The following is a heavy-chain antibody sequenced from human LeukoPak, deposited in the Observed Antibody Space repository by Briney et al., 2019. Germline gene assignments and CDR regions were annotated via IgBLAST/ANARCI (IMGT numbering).Heavy chain of an antibody. CDR1: GFTVRSNY. J-gene: IGHJ3*02. CDR2: IYSGDIT. CDR3: AKDGVVVTAPDAFDI. D-gene: IGHD2-21*02. Sequence: PGGSLRPSCALSGFTVRSNYMGWVRQAPGKGLEWVSLIYSGDITSYADSGKGGFTLSRDNSKNTLYLQMNSLRAEDTAVYYCAKDGVVVTAPDAFDIWGQGTMVTVSS. V-gene: IGHV3-53*01.